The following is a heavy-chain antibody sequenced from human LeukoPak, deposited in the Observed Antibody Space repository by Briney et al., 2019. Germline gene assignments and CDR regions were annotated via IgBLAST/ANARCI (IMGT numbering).Heavy chain of an antibody. CDR3: AGTSSSWYGTYDY. Sequence: PGGSLRLPCAASGFTFSDYYMSWIRQAPGKGLEWVSYISSSGSTIYYADSVKGRFTISRDNAKNSLYLQMNSLRAEDTAVYYCAGTSSSWYGTYDYWGQGTLVTVSS. V-gene: IGHV3-11*04. J-gene: IGHJ4*02. CDR2: ISSSGSTI. CDR1: GFTFSDYY. D-gene: IGHD6-13*01.